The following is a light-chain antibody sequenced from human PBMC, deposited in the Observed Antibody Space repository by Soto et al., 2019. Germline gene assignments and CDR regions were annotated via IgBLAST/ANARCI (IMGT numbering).Light chain of an antibody. V-gene: IGKV1-13*02. J-gene: IGKJ4*01. CDR1: QSISSY. Sequence: IQMTQSPSSLSASVGDRVTITCRASQSISSYLNWYQQKPGKAPKLLIYDASSLESGVPSRFSGSGSGTEFSLTISSLQPEDVATYYCQYLNSFPLSFGGGTKVDIK. CDR3: QYLNSFPLS. CDR2: DAS.